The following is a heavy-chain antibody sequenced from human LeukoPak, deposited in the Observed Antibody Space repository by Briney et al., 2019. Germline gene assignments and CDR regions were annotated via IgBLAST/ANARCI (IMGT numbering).Heavy chain of an antibody. CDR2: IYYSGST. J-gene: IGHJ4*02. D-gene: IGHD3-22*01. CDR1: GGSISCSSYS. V-gene: IGHV4-39*01. Sequence: TSETLSLTCTVSGGSISCSSYSWGWIRQPPGKGLEWIGSIYYSGSTYYNPSLKSRVTISVDTSKNQFSLKLSSVTAADTAVYYCALEYYDSSGYYHYWGQGTLVTVSS. CDR3: ALEYYDSSGYYHY.